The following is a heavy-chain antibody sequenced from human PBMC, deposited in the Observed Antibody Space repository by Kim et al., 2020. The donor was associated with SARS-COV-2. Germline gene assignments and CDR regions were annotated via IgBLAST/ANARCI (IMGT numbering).Heavy chain of an antibody. J-gene: IGHJ5*02. V-gene: IGHV3-9*01. CDR1: GFTFDDYA. CDR3: AKGGYSSSWYRGGVVGNNGFEP. Sequence: GGSLRLSCAASGFTFDDYAMHWVRQARGKGLEWVSGISWNSGSIGYADSVKGRFTISRDNAKNSLYLQMNSLRAEDTALHYCAKGGYSSSWYRGGVVGNNGFEPWGEGSLGTVS. CDR2: ISWNSGSI. D-gene: IGHD6-13*01.